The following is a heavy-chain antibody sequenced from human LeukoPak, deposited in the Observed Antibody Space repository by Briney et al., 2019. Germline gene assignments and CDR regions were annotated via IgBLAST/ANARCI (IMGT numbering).Heavy chain of an antibody. D-gene: IGHD6-13*01. Sequence: ASETLSLTCTVSGGSISSYYWSWIRQPPGKGLEWIGYVHYSGSTNYNPSLKSRVTISVDTSKNQFSLKLSSVTAADTAVYYCARGSRTFDYWGQGTLVIVSS. CDR1: GGSISSYY. CDR2: VHYSGST. CDR3: ARGSRTFDY. J-gene: IGHJ4*02. V-gene: IGHV4-59*01.